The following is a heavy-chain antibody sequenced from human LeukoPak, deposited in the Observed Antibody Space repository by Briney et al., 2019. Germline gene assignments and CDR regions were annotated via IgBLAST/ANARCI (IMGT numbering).Heavy chain of an antibody. CDR3: ARSKSSGWYEGYFDY. V-gene: IGHV1-2*02. J-gene: IGHJ4*02. D-gene: IGHD6-19*01. CDR1: GYTFTGYY. CDR2: INPNSGGT. Sequence: ASVKVSCKASGYTFTGYYMHWVRQAPGQGLEWMGWINPNSGGTNYAQKFQGRVTMTRDTSISTAYMELSRLSSVTAADTAVYYCARSKSSGWYEGYFDYWGQGTLVTVSS.